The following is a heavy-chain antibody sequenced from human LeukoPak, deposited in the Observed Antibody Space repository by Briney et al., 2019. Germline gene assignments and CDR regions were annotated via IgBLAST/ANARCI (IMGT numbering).Heavy chain of an antibody. CDR2: IRRDGDVI. CDR1: GFTFSDFG. D-gene: IGHD2-21*01. J-gene: IGHJ4*02. V-gene: IGHV3-30*02. Sequence: GGSLRLSCEASGFTFSDFGMHWVRQAPGKGLEWVAFIRRDGDVIYYADSVKGRFTTSRDNSRNMVYLQLNSLRPEDTAIYYCAKDFIRILALIPWDYWGQGTLVTVSS. CDR3: AKDFIRILALIPWDY.